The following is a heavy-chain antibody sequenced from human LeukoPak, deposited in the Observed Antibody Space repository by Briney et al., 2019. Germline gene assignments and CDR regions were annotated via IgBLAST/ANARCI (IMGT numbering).Heavy chain of an antibody. V-gene: IGHV3-30*02. CDR2: IRYDGSNK. Sequence: SGGSLRLSCAASGFTFSTYGMHWVRQAPGKGLEWVAFIRYDGSNKYYADSVKGRFTISRDNAKNSLYLQMNSLRAEDMAVYYCARDRSSSWPLYYGMDVWGQGTTVTVSS. J-gene: IGHJ6*02. D-gene: IGHD6-13*01. CDR1: GFTFSTYG. CDR3: ARDRSSSWPLYYGMDV.